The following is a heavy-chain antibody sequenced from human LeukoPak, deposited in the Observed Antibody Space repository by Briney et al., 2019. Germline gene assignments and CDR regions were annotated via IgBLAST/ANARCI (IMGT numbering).Heavy chain of an antibody. J-gene: IGHJ4*02. V-gene: IGHV6-1*01. CDR2: TYSRSKWFN. Sequence: SQTLSLTCAISGDSVSSKSASWNWLRQSPSRGLEWLGRTYSRSKWFNDYAVSVKSRISINPDTSKNQFSLHLTSVTPDDTAVYFCARGTGSLDYWGQGTLVTVSS. CDR1: GDSVSSKSAS. D-gene: IGHD1-26*01. CDR3: ARGTGSLDY.